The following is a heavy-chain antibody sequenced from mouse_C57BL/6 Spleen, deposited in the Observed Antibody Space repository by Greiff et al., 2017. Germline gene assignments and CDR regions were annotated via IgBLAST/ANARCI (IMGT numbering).Heavy chain of an antibody. D-gene: IGHD2-5*01. CDR3: ARGASNRDWYFDV. V-gene: IGHV5-16*01. CDR2: INSDGSST. J-gene: IGHJ1*03. CDR1: GFTFSDYY. Sequence: EVHLVESEAGLVQPGSSMKLSCTASGFTFSDYYMAWVRQVPEKGLEWVANINSDGSSTYYMDSLKSRFIISRDNAKNIIYLQMSSLKSEDTATYYCARGASNRDWYFDVWGTGTTVTVSS.